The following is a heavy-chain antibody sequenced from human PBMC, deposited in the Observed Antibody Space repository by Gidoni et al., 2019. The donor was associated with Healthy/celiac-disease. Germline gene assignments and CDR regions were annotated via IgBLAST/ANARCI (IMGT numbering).Heavy chain of an antibody. J-gene: IGHJ4*02. Sequence: QVQLVESGGGVVQPGRSLGLSCAASGFPFRGSGMHWVRQAPGKGLEWVAVISYDGSNKYYADSVKGRFTISRDNSKNTLYLQMNSLRAEDTAVYYCAKGPPYSSGWYEFDYWGQGTLVTVSS. CDR1: GFPFRGSG. CDR3: AKGPPYSSGWYEFDY. D-gene: IGHD6-19*01. V-gene: IGHV3-30*18. CDR2: ISYDGSNK.